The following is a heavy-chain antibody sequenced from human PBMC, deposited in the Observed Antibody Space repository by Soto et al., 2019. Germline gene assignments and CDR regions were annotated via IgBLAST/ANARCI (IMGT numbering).Heavy chain of an antibody. CDR1: GGSISSYY. J-gene: IGHJ5*02. CDR3: ARVRHYYGSGTRWFDP. Sequence: PSETLSLTCTVSGGSISSYYWSWIRQPAGKGLEWIGRIYTSGSTNYNPSLKSRVTMSVDTSKNQFSLKLSSVTAADTAVYYCARVRHYYGSGTRWFDPWGQGTLVTV. V-gene: IGHV4-4*07. D-gene: IGHD3-10*01. CDR2: IYTSGST.